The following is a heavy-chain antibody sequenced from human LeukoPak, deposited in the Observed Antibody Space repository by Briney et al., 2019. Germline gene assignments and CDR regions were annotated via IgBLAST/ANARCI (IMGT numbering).Heavy chain of an antibody. CDR3: AKDAEKYSGSYLGVFDI. CDR2: VSGSGGNT. J-gene: IGHJ3*02. V-gene: IGHV3-23*01. Sequence: PGGSLRLSCAASGLIFSDYGMSWVRQAPGKGLEWVSAVSGSGGNTFYADSVKGRFTISRDNSKNTLYLQMNSLRAEDTAVYYCAKDAEKYSGSYLGVFDIWGQETMVTVSS. D-gene: IGHD1-26*01. CDR1: GLIFSDYG.